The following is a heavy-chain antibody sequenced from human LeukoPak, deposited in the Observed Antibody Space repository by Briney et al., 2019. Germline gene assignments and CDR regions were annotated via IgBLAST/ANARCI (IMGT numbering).Heavy chain of an antibody. CDR3: ARDARGFTMVRGTLDY. V-gene: IGHV3-30*04. Sequence: PGSSLRLSCAASGFTFGSYAMHWVRQAPGKGLEWVAVISYDGSNKYYADSVKGRFTISRDNSKNTLYLQMNSLRAEDTAVYYCARDARGFTMVRGTLDYWGQGTLVTVSS. CDR1: GFTFGSYA. CDR2: ISYDGSNK. D-gene: IGHD3-10*01. J-gene: IGHJ4*02.